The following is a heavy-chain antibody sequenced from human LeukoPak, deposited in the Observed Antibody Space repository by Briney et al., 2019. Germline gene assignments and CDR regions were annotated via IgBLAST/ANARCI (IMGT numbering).Heavy chain of an antibody. D-gene: IGHD1-26*01. V-gene: IGHV3-33*01. Sequence: GGSLRLSCAASGFTFSSYGMHWVRQAPGKGLEWVAVIWYDGSNKYYADSVKGRFTISRDNSKNTLYLQMNSLRAEDTAVYYCARDGSGGLPDAFDIWGQGTMVTVSS. J-gene: IGHJ3*02. CDR1: GFTFSSYG. CDR2: IWYDGSNK. CDR3: ARDGSGGLPDAFDI.